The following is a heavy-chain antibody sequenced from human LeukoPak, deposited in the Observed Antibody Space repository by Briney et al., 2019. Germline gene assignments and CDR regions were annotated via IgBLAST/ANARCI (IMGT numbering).Heavy chain of an antibody. D-gene: IGHD2-2*02. CDR2: ISDSGGST. CDR1: GFTFRTYA. V-gene: IGHV3-23*01. CDR3: ARGRRSSCYSGVDS. Sequence: GGSLRLSYAASGFTFRTYAMSWVRQAPGKGLEWVSSISDSGGSTYYADSVKGRFTISRDNSKNTLYLQMSSLGAEDTAVYYCARGRRSSCYSGVDSWGQGTLVTVSS. J-gene: IGHJ4*02.